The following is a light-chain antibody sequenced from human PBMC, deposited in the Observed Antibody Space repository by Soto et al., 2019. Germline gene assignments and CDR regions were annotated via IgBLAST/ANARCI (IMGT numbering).Light chain of an antibody. J-gene: IGKJ4*01. CDR3: QQGYGTLGS. Sequence: DIQMTQSPSSLSASVGDRVTITCRASQSISSYLNWYQQKPGKAPKLLIYAASSLQSGVPSRFSGSGSGTDFTLTISSLQPEDFATYYCQQGYGTLGSFGGGTKVEIK. CDR1: QSISSY. V-gene: IGKV1-39*01. CDR2: AAS.